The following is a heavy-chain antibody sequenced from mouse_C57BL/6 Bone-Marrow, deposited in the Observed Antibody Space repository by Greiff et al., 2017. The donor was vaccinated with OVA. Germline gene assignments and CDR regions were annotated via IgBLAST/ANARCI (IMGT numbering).Heavy chain of an antibody. CDR2: IYPGSGST. J-gene: IGHJ3*01. V-gene: IGHV1-55*01. CDR3: ARTMRVRRRDWFAY. CDR1: GYTFTSYW. D-gene: IGHD2-14*01. Sequence: QVQLQQPGAELVKPGASVKMSCKASGYTFTSYWITWVKQRPGQGLEWIGDIYPGSGSTNYNEKFKSKATLTVDTSSSTAYMQLSSLTSEDSAVYYCARTMRVRRRDWFAYWGQGTLVTVSA.